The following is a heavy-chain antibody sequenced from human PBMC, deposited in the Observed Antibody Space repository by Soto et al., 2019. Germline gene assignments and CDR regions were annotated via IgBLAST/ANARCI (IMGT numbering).Heavy chain of an antibody. D-gene: IGHD1-26*01. CDR3: ARSSSRSWRFYFDY. CDR1: GGSISSYY. V-gene: IGHV4-59*08. J-gene: IGHJ4*02. Sequence: SETLSLTCTVSGGSISSYYWSWIRQPPGKGLEWIGYIYYSGSTNYNPSLKSRVTISVDTSKNQFSLKLSSVTAADTAVYYCARSSSRSWRFYFDYWGQGTLVTVSS. CDR2: IYYSGST.